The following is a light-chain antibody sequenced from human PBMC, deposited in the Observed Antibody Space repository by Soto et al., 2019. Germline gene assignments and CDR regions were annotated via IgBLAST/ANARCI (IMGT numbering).Light chain of an antibody. CDR3: QRYGSSPLT. CDR2: DAY. V-gene: IGKV3-20*01. Sequence: EIVLTQSPGTLSLSPGERATLSCRASQSVSSNYLAWYQQRPGQAPRLLIYDAYRRATGIPDRFSGSGSGTDFTLTISRLEPEDCAVYYCQRYGSSPLTFGGGTKVEIK. J-gene: IGKJ4*01. CDR1: QSVSSNY.